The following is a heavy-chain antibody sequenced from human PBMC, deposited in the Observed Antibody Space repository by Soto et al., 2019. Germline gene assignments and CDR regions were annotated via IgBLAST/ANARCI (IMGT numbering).Heavy chain of an antibody. J-gene: IGHJ4*02. Sequence: GGSLRLSCAASGFTFSSYAMSWVRQAPGKGLEWVSAISGSGGSTYYADSVKGRFTISRDNSKNTLYLQMNSLRAEDTAVYYCAKDGAEWGDYGDGYFDYWGQGTLVTVSS. V-gene: IGHV3-23*01. CDR3: AKDGAEWGDYGDGYFDY. CDR1: GFTFSSYA. CDR2: ISGSGGST. D-gene: IGHD4-17*01.